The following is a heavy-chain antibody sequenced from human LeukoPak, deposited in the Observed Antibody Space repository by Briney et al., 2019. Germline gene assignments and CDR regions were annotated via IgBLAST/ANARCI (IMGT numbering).Heavy chain of an antibody. D-gene: IGHD6-19*01. V-gene: IGHV1-46*01. J-gene: IGHJ5*02. Sequence: ASVKVSCKAPGYTFTSYYMHWVRQAPGQGLEWMGIINPSGGSTSYAQKFQGRVTMTRDTSTSTVYMELSSLRSEDTAVYYCARGFPHIAVAGKERRFDPWGQGTLVTVSS. CDR3: ARGFPHIAVAGKERRFDP. CDR2: INPSGGST. CDR1: GYTFTSYY.